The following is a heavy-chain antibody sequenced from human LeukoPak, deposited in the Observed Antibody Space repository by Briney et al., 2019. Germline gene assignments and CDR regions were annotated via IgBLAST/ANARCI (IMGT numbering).Heavy chain of an antibody. D-gene: IGHD1-26*01. CDR2: IHSDGST. CDR1: GFPVSSNY. J-gene: IGHJ4*02. V-gene: IGHV3-53*01. CDR3: AREGWEELGHYFDY. Sequence: GGSLRLSCAVSGFPVSSNYMTWVRQAPQKGLEWVSTIHSDGSTYYVDSVKGRFIISRDISQNTVYLEMNSLRAEDAAVYYCAREGWEELGHYFDYWGQGTVVTVSS.